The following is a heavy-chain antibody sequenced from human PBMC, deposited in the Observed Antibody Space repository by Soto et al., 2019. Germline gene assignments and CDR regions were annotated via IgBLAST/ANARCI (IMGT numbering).Heavy chain of an antibody. CDR3: ARLVYDTRLNYMYFDF. CDR2: IFHDGTA. V-gene: IGHV4-4*02. J-gene: IGHJ4*02. CDR1: GVSISSGNW. D-gene: IGHD2-8*01. Sequence: SETLSLTCAVSGVSISSGNWWTWVRQTPQRGLEYIGEIFHDGTANYYPSFERRVAISVDTSKNQFSLKLTSVTAADTAIYFCARLVYDTRLNYMYFDFWGQGARVTVSA.